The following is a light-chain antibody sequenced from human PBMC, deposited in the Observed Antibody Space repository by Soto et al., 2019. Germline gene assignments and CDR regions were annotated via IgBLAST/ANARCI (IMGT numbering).Light chain of an antibody. J-gene: IGKJ4*01. CDR3: QQYGASLT. CDR1: QSITNY. V-gene: IGKV1-39*01. Sequence: DIQMTQSPSSLSASVGDRVTITCRASQSITNYLNWYQQIPGEAPKLLIYKASSLQSGVPSRFSGSRSGTDFTLTISSLQTEDFAVYFCQQYGASLTFGGGTKVEIK. CDR2: KAS.